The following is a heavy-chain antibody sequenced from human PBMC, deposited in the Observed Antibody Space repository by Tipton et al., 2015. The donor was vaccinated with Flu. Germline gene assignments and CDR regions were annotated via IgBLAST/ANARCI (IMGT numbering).Heavy chain of an antibody. V-gene: IGHV4-39*07. CDR1: GGSISSSSYY. J-gene: IGHJ4*02. Sequence: TLSLTCTVSGGSISSSSYYWGWIRQPPGKELEWIGSIYTSGSTNYNPSLKSRVTMSVDTSKNQFSLKLSSVTAADTAVYYCARDRSICSGGSCPYYFDYWGQGTLVTVSS. D-gene: IGHD2-15*01. CDR2: IYTSGST. CDR3: ARDRSICSGGSCPYYFDY.